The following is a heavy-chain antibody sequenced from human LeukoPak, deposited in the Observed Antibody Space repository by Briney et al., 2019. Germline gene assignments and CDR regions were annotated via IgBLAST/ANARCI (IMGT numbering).Heavy chain of an antibody. V-gene: IGHV3-30-3*01. CDR3: VVVAAPTRVDY. CDR1: GFTFSSYA. J-gene: IGHJ4*02. Sequence: GGSLRLSCAASGFTFSSYAMHWVRQAPGKGLEWVAVISYDGSNKYYADSVKGRSTISRDNSKNTLYLQMNSLRAEDTAVYYSVVVAAPTRVDYWGQGTLVTVSS. D-gene: IGHD2-15*01. CDR2: ISYDGSNK.